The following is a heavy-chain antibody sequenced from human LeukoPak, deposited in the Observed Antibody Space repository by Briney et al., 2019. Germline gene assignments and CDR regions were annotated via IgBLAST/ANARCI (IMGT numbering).Heavy chain of an antibody. CDR1: GYTFTSYY. CDR3: ARGVPNYYGSGSYYFDY. Sequence: GASVKVSCKASGYTFTSYYMHWVRQAPGQGLEWMGIINPSGGSTSYAQKFQGRVTMTRDMSTSTVYMELSSLRSDDTAVYYCARGVPNYYGSGSYYFDYWGQGTLVTVSS. CDR2: INPSGGST. D-gene: IGHD3-10*01. V-gene: IGHV1-46*01. J-gene: IGHJ4*02.